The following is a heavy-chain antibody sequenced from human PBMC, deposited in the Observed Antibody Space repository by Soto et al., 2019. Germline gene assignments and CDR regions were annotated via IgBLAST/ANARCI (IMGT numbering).Heavy chain of an antibody. CDR1: GYTFTSYG. CDR3: ARDQALLRYFDWLLEDYFDY. Sequence: ASVKVSCKASGYTFTSYGISWVRQAPGQGLEWMGWISAYNGNTNYAQKLQGRVTMTTDTSTSTAYMELRSLRSDDTAVYYCARDQALLRYFDWLLEDYFDYWGQRTLVTVSS. J-gene: IGHJ4*02. D-gene: IGHD3-9*01. CDR2: ISAYNGNT. V-gene: IGHV1-18*01.